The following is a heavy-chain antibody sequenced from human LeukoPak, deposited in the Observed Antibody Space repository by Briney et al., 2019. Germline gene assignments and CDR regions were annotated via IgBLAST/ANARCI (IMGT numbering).Heavy chain of an antibody. Sequence: GGSLRLSCAASGFTFISYDMHWVRQPTGKGLEWVSGIDTAGDTYYAGSVKGRFTISRENAKNSLSLQMNGLRAGDTAVYYCARRRYGLGSYSDAFDIWGQGTMVTVSS. CDR1: GFTFISYD. CDR2: IDTAGDT. V-gene: IGHV3-13*04. D-gene: IGHD3-10*01. J-gene: IGHJ3*02. CDR3: ARRRYGLGSYSDAFDI.